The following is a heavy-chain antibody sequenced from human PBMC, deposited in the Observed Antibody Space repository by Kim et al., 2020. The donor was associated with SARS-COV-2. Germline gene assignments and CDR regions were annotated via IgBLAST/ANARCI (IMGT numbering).Heavy chain of an antibody. Sequence: DGHTHDPRESQGRVTMTRDTSTSTVYMGLSSLRSEDTAMYYCARGRPMDVWGKGTTVTVSS. CDR2: DGHT. J-gene: IGHJ6*03. V-gene: IGHV1-46*01. CDR3: ARGRPMDV.